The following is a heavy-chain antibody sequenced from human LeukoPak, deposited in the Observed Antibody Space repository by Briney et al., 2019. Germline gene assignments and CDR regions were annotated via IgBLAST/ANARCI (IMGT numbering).Heavy chain of an antibody. D-gene: IGHD3-10*01. CDR1: GFTVSSNY. CDR3: AKGPHLLLWFGELSS. J-gene: IGHJ5*02. Sequence: GGSLRLSCAASGFTVSSNYMSWVRQAPGKGLEWVSVIYSGGSTYYADSVKGRFTTSRDNSKNTLYLQMNSLRAEDTAVYYCAKGPHLLLWFGELSSWGQGTLVTVSS. V-gene: IGHV3-53*01. CDR2: IYSGGST.